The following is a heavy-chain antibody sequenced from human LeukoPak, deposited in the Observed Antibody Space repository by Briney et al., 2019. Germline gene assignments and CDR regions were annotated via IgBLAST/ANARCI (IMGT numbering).Heavy chain of an antibody. CDR2: ISSSSSII. V-gene: IGHV3-48*02. D-gene: IGHD5-18*01. Sequence: SGGSLRLSCAASGFTFSNAWMSWVRQAPGKGLEWVSYISSSSSIIYYADSVKGRFTISRDNDKKSLYLQMNSLRDEDTAVYYCARGRYSYGYASFDYWGQGTLVTVSS. J-gene: IGHJ4*02. CDR3: ARGRYSYGYASFDY. CDR1: GFTFSNAW.